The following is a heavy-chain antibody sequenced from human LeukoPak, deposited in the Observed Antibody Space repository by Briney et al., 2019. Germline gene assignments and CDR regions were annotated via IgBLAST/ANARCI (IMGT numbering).Heavy chain of an antibody. CDR2: IHDSGNT. Sequence: SESLSLTCTVSGGSISGYYWSWIQQPPGKGLEWIGFIHDSGNTYYNASLKSRVTISVDTSKNQLSLNLRSVAAADTAVYYCARDYRHYCSSTSCYPDYYYYYMDVWGKGTTVTVSS. D-gene: IGHD2-2*01. J-gene: IGHJ6*03. V-gene: IGHV4-59*01. CDR3: ARDYRHYCSSTSCYPDYYYYYMDV. CDR1: GGSISGYY.